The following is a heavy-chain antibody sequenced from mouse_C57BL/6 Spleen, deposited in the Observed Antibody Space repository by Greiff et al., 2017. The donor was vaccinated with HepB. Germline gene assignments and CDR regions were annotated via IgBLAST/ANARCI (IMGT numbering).Heavy chain of an antibody. D-gene: IGHD1-1*01. CDR2: IYPGDGDT. CDR3: AIITTVVASDY. CDR1: GYAFSSSW. Sequence: VQLQQSGPELVKPGASVKISCKASGYAFSSSWMNWVKQRPGKGLEWIGRIYPGDGDTNYNGKFKGKATLTAAKSSSTAYMQLSSLTSEDSAVYFCAIITTVVASDYWGQGTTLTVSS. J-gene: IGHJ2*01. V-gene: IGHV1-82*01.